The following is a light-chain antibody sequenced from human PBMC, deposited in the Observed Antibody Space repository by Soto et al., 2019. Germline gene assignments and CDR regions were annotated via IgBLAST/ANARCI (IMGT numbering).Light chain of an antibody. CDR2: GAS. V-gene: IGKV3-15*01. CDR1: QSVSTK. CDR3: QQYDDWPWT. J-gene: IGKJ1*01. Sequence: EIVMTQSPATLSVSPGERATLSCRASQSVSTKLAWYKQKPCQSPRLLISGASTRAADFPARFSGSGSGTEFILTISSLQSEDFAFYYCQQYDDWPWTFGQGTKVDIK.